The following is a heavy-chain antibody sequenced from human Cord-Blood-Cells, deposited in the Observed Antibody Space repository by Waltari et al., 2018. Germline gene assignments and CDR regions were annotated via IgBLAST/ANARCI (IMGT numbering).Heavy chain of an antibody. J-gene: IGHJ4*02. D-gene: IGHD3-22*01. V-gene: IGHV4-59*01. Sequence: QVQLQESGPGLVKPSETLSLTCTVSGGSISSYYWSWIRQPPGKGLEWIGYIYYSGSTNYNPSLKSRVTISVDTSKNQFSLKLSSVTAADTAVYYCARASPYYYDSSGYYLDYWGQETLVTVSS. CDR1: GGSISSYY. CDR3: ARASPYYYDSSGYYLDY. CDR2: IYYSGST.